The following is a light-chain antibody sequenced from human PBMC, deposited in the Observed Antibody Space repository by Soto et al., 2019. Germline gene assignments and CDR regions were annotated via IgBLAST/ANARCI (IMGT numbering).Light chain of an antibody. Sequence: EIVLTQSPATLSLSPGERATLSCRASQSVSSYLAWYQQKPGQAPRLLIYDTSNRATGIPARFSGSGSGTDFTLTISSLEPEDFGVYYCLQRRNWPLTFGGGTKVEIK. J-gene: IGKJ4*01. V-gene: IGKV3-11*01. CDR2: DTS. CDR3: LQRRNWPLT. CDR1: QSVSSY.